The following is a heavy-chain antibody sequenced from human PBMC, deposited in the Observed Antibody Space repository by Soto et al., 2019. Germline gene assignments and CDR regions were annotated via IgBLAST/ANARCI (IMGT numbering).Heavy chain of an antibody. CDR1: GFTFSSYW. CDR3: ARGGGYSYGLYAFDY. Sequence: GGSLRLSCAASGFTFSSYWMSWVRQAPGKGLEWLPKIRKDGMGKYYWDAGKGRFTISRDNAKNSLYLQMNSLRAEDTAVYYCARGGGYSYGLYAFDYWGQGTLVTVSS. J-gene: IGHJ4*02. CDR2: IRKDGMGK. V-gene: IGHV3-7*01. D-gene: IGHD5-18*01.